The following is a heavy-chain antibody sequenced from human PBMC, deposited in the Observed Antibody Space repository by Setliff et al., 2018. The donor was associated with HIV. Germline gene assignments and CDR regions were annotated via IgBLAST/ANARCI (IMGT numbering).Heavy chain of an antibody. J-gene: IGHJ4*02. D-gene: IGHD6-19*01. V-gene: IGHV3-23*01. CDR2: IIGNGGTT. CDR3: AKRQFSVAGAFDC. Sequence: HPGGSLRLSCAASGFTFGGYAMNWVRQAPGKGLEWVSIIIGNGGTTYYADSVKGRFTISRDNSKNTLYLQMNSLRAEDTAVYYCAKRQFSVAGAFDCWGQGTLVTVSS. CDR1: GFTFGGYA.